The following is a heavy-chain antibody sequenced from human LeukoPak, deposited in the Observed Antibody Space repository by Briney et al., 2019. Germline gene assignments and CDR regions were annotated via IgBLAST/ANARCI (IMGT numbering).Heavy chain of an antibody. CDR3: ARDGSGSYYLERVFDY. CDR2: IYYSGST. CDR1: GGSISSYY. V-gene: IGHV4-59*01. D-gene: IGHD3-10*01. J-gene: IGHJ4*02. Sequence: PSETLSLTCTVSGGSISSYYWSWIRQPPGKGLEWIGYIYYSGSTNYNPSLKSRVTISVDTSKNQFSLKLSSVTAADTAAYYCARDGSGSYYLERVFDYWGQGTLVTVSS.